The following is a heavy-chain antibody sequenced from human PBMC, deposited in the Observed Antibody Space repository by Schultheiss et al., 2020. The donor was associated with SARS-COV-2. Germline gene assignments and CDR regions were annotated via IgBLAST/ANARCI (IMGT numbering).Heavy chain of an antibody. D-gene: IGHD3-9*01. CDR1: GGSISSYY. Sequence: SETLSLTCTVSGGSISSYYWSWIRQPAGKGLEWIGRIYYSGSTYYNPSLKSRVTISVDTSKNQFSLKLSSVTAADTAVYYCARLSITIFLTGAFDIWGQGTMVTVSS. J-gene: IGHJ3*02. CDR3: ARLSITIFLTGAFDI. CDR2: IYYSGST. V-gene: IGHV4-59*05.